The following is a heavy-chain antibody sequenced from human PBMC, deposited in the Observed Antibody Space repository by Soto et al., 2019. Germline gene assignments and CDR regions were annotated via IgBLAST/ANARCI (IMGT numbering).Heavy chain of an antibody. J-gene: IGHJ3*02. CDR2: IYYSGST. CDR3: AREPYYGDPFDI. D-gene: IGHD1-26*01. CDR1: GGSISSYY. Sequence: LSLTCTVSGGSISSYYWSWIRQPPGKGLEWIGYIYYSGSTNYNPSLKSRVTISVDTSKNQFSLKLSSVTAADTAVYYCAREPYYGDPFDIWGQGTMVTVPS. V-gene: IGHV4-59*01.